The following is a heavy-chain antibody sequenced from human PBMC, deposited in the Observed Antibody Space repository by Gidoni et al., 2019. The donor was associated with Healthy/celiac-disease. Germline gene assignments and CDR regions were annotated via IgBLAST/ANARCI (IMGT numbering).Heavy chain of an antibody. Sequence: QVQLVESGGGVVQPGRSLRLSCAASGSSFSTYGMHWVRQTPGQGLEWVAVIWYDGSNKYYADSVKGRFTISRDNSKNTLYLQMNSLRAEDTAVYYCARDFPDFWSGYFSHFDYWGQGTLVTVSS. D-gene: IGHD3-3*01. J-gene: IGHJ4*02. CDR3: ARDFPDFWSGYFSHFDY. CDR1: GSSFSTYG. V-gene: IGHV3-33*01. CDR2: IWYDGSNK.